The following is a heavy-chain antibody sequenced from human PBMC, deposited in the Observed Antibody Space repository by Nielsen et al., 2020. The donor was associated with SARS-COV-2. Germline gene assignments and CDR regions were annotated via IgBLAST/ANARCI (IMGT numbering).Heavy chain of an antibody. CDR1: GCSFTSYW. CDR2: IYPGDSDT. CDR3: ARQGDYYDSSGYYNPPYYYYGMDV. Sequence: GESLKISCKGSGCSFTSYWIGWVRQMPGKGLEWMGIIYPGDSDTRYSPSFQGQVTISADKSISTAYLQWSSLKASDTAMYYCARQGDYYDSSGYYNPPYYYYGMDVWGQGTTVTVSS. J-gene: IGHJ6*02. V-gene: IGHV5-51*01. D-gene: IGHD3-22*01.